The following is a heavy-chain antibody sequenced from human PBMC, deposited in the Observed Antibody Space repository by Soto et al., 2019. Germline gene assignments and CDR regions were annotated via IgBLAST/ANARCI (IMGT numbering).Heavy chain of an antibody. V-gene: IGHV3-64D*06. Sequence: HPGGSLRLSCSASGFTFSSYAMHWVRQAPGKGLEYVSAISSNGGSTYYADSVKGRFTISRDNSKNTLYLQMSSLRAEDTAVYYCVKLYSGYDYVNYYYYGMDVWGQGTTVTVSS. J-gene: IGHJ6*02. CDR3: VKLYSGYDYVNYYYYGMDV. D-gene: IGHD5-12*01. CDR1: GFTFSSYA. CDR2: ISSNGGST.